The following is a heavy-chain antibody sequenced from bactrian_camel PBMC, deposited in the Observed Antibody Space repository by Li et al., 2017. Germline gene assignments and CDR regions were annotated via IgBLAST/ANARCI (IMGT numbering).Heavy chain of an antibody. D-gene: IGHD4*01. V-gene: IGHV3S60*01. J-gene: IGHJ4*01. CDR2: ISWSGDST. CDR1: GVTIGDDC. CDR3: AARAYCPDTATMTRPGLYEY. Sequence: VQLVESGGGSVKSGGSLGLSCTASGVTIGDDCMAWFRQAAGKEREGVSCISWSGDSTYYADSVKGRFTISQDNAKSTVYLQMTSLKPEDTAMYYCAARAYCPDTATMTRPGLYEYWGQGTQVTVS.